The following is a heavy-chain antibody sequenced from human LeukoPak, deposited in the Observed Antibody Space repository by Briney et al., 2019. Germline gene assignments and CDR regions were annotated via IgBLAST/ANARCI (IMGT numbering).Heavy chain of an antibody. D-gene: IGHD2-21*01. V-gene: IGHV1-3*01. Sequence: EASVTVSCTASGYIFTKYVVHWVRRAPGQRPEWMGWIKAGNGDTKYSQNFQDRLTITRDTSASTVYMELSSLTSEDTALYYCARDDCGDTCYPGGYWGQGTLVTVSS. CDR1: GYIFTKYV. CDR2: IKAGNGDT. CDR3: ARDDCGDTCYPGGY. J-gene: IGHJ4*02.